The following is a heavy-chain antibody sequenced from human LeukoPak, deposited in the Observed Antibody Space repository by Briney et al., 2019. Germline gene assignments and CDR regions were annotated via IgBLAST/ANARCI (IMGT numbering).Heavy chain of an antibody. V-gene: IGHV4-59*01. J-gene: IGHJ4*02. D-gene: IGHD6-13*01. CDR2: ISYSGNT. CDR1: GGSISNYY. Sequence: SGTLSLTCTVSGGSISNYYWSWIRQPPGKGLEWIGYISYSGNTNYNPSLKSRATISADTSKNQVSLKLSSVTAADTAVYYCARDGRGSSWSLDYWGQGALVTVSS. CDR3: ARDGRGSSWSLDY.